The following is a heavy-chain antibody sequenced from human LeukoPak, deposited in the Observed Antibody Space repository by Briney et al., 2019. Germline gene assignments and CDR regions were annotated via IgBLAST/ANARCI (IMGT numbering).Heavy chain of an antibody. CDR2: ISGSGGST. CDR3: AKEPVAYYYYGMDV. V-gene: IGHV3-23*01. Sequence: SGGSLRLSCAASGFTFSRYAMSWVRQAPGKGLEWVSAISGSGGSTYYADSVKGRFTISRDNSKNTLYLQMNSLRAEDTAVYYCAKEPVAYYYYGMDVWGQGTTVTVSS. CDR1: GFTFSRYA. J-gene: IGHJ6*02. D-gene: IGHD4-23*01.